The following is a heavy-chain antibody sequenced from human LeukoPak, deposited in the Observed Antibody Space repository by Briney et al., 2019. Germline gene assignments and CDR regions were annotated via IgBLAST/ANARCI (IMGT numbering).Heavy chain of an antibody. V-gene: IGHV1-69*05. CDR3: ARANLINDYGAIDY. J-gene: IGHJ4*02. Sequence: SVKVSCKASGGTLSSYAISWVRQAPGQGLEWMGGIIPIFGTANYAQKFQGRVTITTDESTSTAYMELSSLRSEDTAVYYCARANLINDYGAIDYWGQGTLVTVSS. D-gene: IGHD4/OR15-4a*01. CDR2: IIPIFGTA. CDR1: GGTLSSYA.